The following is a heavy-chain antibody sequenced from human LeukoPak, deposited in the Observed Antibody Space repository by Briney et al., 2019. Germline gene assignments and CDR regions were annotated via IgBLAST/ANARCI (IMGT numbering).Heavy chain of an antibody. CDR1: GGSISTYY. Sequence: SETLSLTCTVSGGSISTYYWSWIRQPAGKGLEWIGRIYTSGSTNYNPSLKSRVTMSVDTPNNQFSLKLSSVTAADTAVYYCAREGRYSSSWYGPNDYWGQGTLVTVSS. CDR2: IYTSGST. CDR3: AREGRYSSSWYGPNDY. V-gene: IGHV4-4*07. J-gene: IGHJ4*02. D-gene: IGHD6-13*01.